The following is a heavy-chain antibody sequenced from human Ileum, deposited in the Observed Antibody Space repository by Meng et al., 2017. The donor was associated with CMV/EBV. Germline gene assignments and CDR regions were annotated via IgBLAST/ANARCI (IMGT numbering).Heavy chain of an antibody. V-gene: IGHV4-59*02. CDR3: ARGSGYSIYDD. CDR1: GASVSENY. D-gene: IGHD4-11*01. J-gene: IGHJ4*02. CDR2: ISYGEFT. Sequence: GSLRLSCTVSGASVSENYCSWIRQSPGKGLEWIGYISYGEFTNNNPSLRSRVSISVDTSKNQLSLTLTSVTAADAAIYYCARGSGYSIYDDWGQGTLVTVSS.